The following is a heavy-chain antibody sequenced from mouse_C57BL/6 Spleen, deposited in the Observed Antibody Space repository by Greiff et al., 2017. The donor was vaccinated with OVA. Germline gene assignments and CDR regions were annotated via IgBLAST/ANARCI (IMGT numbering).Heavy chain of an antibody. CDR3: AIYSNYWGFAY. J-gene: IGHJ3*01. V-gene: IGHV1-69*01. CDR2: IDPSDSYT. CDR1: GYTFTSYW. Sequence: VQLQQPGAELVMPGASVKLSCKASGYTFTSYWMHWVKQRPGQGLEWIGEIDPSDSYTNYNQKFKGKSTLTVDKSSSTAYMQLSSLTSEDSAVYYCAIYSNYWGFAYWGQGTLVTVSA. D-gene: IGHD2-5*01.